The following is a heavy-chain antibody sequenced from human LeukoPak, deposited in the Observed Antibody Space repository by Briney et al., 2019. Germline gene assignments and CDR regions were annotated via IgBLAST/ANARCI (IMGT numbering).Heavy chain of an antibody. CDR1: GFPFSNYG. CDR3: LKLEFLDYLPSGDY. Sequence: GGSLRLSCAASGFPFSNYGMHWVRQTPGKGLEWMAYIRYDGNKKDYADSVKGRFSISRDNSRNTLYLQMNSLRADDTAVYCTLKLEFLDYLPSGDYWGQGALVTVSS. J-gene: IGHJ4*02. D-gene: IGHD3-3*01. V-gene: IGHV3-30*02. CDR2: IRYDGNKK.